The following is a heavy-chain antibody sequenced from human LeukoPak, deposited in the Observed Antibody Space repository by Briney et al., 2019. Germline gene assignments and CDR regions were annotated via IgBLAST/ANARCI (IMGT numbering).Heavy chain of an antibody. CDR3: ARVTYYYDSSGHQGYAFDI. J-gene: IGHJ3*02. D-gene: IGHD3-22*01. V-gene: IGHV4-30-2*01. Sequence: SGTLSLTCAVSGGSISSGGYYWSWIRQPPGKGLEWIGYIYHSGSTYYNPSLKSRVTISVDRSKNQFSLKLSSVTAADTAVYYCARVTYYYDSSGHQGYAFDIWGQGTMVTVSS. CDR1: GGSISSGGYY. CDR2: IYHSGST.